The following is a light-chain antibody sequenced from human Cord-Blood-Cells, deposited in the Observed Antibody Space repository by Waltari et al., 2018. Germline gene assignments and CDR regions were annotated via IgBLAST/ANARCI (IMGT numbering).Light chain of an antibody. J-gene: IGLJ2*01. CDR2: GNS. V-gene: IGLV1-40*01. Sequence: QSVLTQPPPVSWAPGQRLTIPSTGSSPNIRAGYDVHWYQQLPGTAPNLLIYGNSNRPSGVPDRFSGSKSGTSASLAITGLQAEDEADYYCQSYDSSLSDVVFGGGTKLTVL. CDR1: SPNIRAGYD. CDR3: QSYDSSLSDVV.